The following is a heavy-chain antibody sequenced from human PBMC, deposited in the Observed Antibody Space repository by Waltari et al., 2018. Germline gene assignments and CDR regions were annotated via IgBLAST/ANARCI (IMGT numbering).Heavy chain of an antibody. CDR2: IRCGGGYT. Sequence: EVQLLESGGGLVQPGGSLRLTCTASGITFSSYAMSWVRQAPGKGREWVSAIRCGGGYTSDADSVKGRFTISRDNSKSTLYLQVNSLRAEDTAVYYCAKERILAYDGKPEPDFDYWGQGTLVTVSS. D-gene: IGHD3-10*01. V-gene: IGHV3-23*01. CDR3: AKERILAYDGKPEPDFDY. J-gene: IGHJ4*02. CDR1: GITFSSYA.